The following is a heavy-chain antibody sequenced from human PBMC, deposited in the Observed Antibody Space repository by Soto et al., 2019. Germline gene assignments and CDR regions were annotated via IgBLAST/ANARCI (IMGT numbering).Heavy chain of an antibody. J-gene: IGHJ4*02. CDR1: GFTFSSYG. CDR2: ISYDGSNK. D-gene: IGHD3-10*01. Sequence: QVQLVESGGGVVQPGKSLRLSCAGSGFTFSSYGMDWVCQAPGKGLEWVAVISYDGSNKYYADSVKGRFTISRDNSKNTLYRQMGSLRADDTAVYYCAKDRMGAGVRGYFDYWGQGTLVTVSS. CDR3: AKDRMGAGVRGYFDY. V-gene: IGHV3-30*18.